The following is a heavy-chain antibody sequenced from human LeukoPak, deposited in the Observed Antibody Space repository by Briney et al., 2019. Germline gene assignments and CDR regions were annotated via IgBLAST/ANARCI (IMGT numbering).Heavy chain of an antibody. D-gene: IGHD5-18*01. CDR3: ARDRAAASYGPGGIDY. V-gene: IGHV3-7*01. Sequence: PGGTLRLSCAASGFTFSSYGMSWVRQAPGKGLEWVANIKQDGSEKCYVDSVKGRFTISRDNAKNSLYLQMNSLRAEDTAVYYCARDRAAASYGPGGIDYWGQGTLVTVSS. CDR1: GFTFSSYG. CDR2: IKQDGSEK. J-gene: IGHJ4*02.